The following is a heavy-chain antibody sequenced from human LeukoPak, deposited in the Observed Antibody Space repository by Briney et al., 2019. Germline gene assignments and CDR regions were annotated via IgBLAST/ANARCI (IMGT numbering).Heavy chain of an antibody. CDR3: AKTNTRSSTSCVDY. Sequence: GGSLRLSCAASGFTFSSYAMSWVRQAPGKGLEWVSAISGSGGSTYYADSVKGRFTISRDNSKNTLYLQMNSLRAEDTAVYYCAKTNTRSSTSCVDYWGQGTLVTVSS. V-gene: IGHV3-23*01. CDR2: ISGSGGST. J-gene: IGHJ4*02. CDR1: GFTFSSYA. D-gene: IGHD2-2*01.